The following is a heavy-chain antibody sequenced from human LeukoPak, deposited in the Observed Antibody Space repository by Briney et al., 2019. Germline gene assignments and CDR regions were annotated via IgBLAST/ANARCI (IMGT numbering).Heavy chain of an antibody. CDR3: AKVKWPGTTNYYFDY. CDR2: ISSSGDRT. CDR1: GFTFSSYE. J-gene: IGHJ4*02. V-gene: IGHV3-23*01. D-gene: IGHD1-1*01. Sequence: GGSLRLSCAASGFTFSSYEMNWVRQAPGKGLEWVSGISSSGDRTDYADSVKGRFTISRDNSKSTLYLQMNSLRVEDTAVYYCAKVKWPGTTNYYFDYWGQGTLVTVSS.